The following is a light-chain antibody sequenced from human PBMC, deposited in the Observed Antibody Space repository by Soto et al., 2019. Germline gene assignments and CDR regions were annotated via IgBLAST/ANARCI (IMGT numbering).Light chain of an antibody. CDR1: QSVSSSY. V-gene: IGKV3-20*01. Sequence: EIVLTQSPGTLSLSPGERATLSCRASQSVSSSYLAWYQQKPGQAPRLLIYGASSRATGIPDRFSGSGSGKDFTLTISRLEPEDCAVYYCQQYGSSSFTFGPGTKVDIK. CDR2: GAS. J-gene: IGKJ3*01. CDR3: QQYGSSSFT.